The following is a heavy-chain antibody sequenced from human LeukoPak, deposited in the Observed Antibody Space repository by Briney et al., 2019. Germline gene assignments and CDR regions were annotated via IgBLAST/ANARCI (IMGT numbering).Heavy chain of an antibody. CDR1: GFTFSSYG. D-gene: IGHD1-26*01. CDR2: ISYDGSNK. V-gene: IGHV3-30*18. CDR3: AKWDSWIDY. J-gene: IGHJ4*02. Sequence: GRSLRLSCAASGFTFSSYGMHWVRQAPGKGLEWVAVISYDGSNKYYADSVKGRFTISRDNSKNTLYLQMNSLRAEGTAVYYCAKWDSWIDYWGQGTLVTVSS.